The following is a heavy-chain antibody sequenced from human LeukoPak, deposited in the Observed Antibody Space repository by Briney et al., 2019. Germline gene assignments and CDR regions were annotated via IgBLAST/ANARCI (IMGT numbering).Heavy chain of an antibody. CDR3: AKCGGDYYDSSGYYDLLDY. D-gene: IGHD3-22*01. V-gene: IGHV3-23*01. Sequence: GGSLRLSCAASGFTSSSYAMSWVRQAPGKGLEWVSAISGSGGSTYYADSVKGRFTISRDNSKNTLYLQMNSLRAEDTAVYYCAKCGGDYYDSSGYYDLLDYWGQGTLVTVSS. CDR2: ISGSGGST. J-gene: IGHJ4*02. CDR1: GFTSSSYA.